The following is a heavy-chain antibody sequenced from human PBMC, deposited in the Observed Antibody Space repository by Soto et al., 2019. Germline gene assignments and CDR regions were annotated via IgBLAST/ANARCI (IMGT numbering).Heavy chain of an antibody. D-gene: IGHD2-21*01. V-gene: IGHV2-5*02. CDR2: IYWDDDK. CDR1: GFALSTTGVG. Sequence: QITLKESGPTLVKPTQTLTLTCTFSGFALSTTGVGVGWIRQPPGKALEWLALIYWDDDKRYNPYLKSRLTITKDTSKNQVVLTITNMDPVDTATYYCVQSRCGGDCLQSYSSHAYYGLDVWGQGTTVTVSS. CDR3: VQSRCGGDCLQSYSSHAYYGLDV. J-gene: IGHJ6*02.